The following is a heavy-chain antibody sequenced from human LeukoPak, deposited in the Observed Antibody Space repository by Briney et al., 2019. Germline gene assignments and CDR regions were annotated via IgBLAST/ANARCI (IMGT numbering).Heavy chain of an antibody. D-gene: IGHD3-10*01. J-gene: IGHJ6*02. CDR2: TSSSSSYI. CDR3: ARAYYYGSGSPSNEGYYYGMDV. CDR1: GFTFSSYS. V-gene: IGHV3-21*01. Sequence: GGSLRLSCAASGFTFSSYSMYWVRQAPGKGLGWVSSTSSSSSYIYYADSVKGRFTISRDNAKNSLYLQMNSLRAEDTAVYYCARAYYYGSGSPSNEGYYYGMDVWGQGTTVTVSS.